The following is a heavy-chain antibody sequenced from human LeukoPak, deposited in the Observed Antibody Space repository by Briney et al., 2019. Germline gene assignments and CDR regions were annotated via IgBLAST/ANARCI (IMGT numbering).Heavy chain of an antibody. Sequence: GGSLRLSCAASGFTFSDYYMSWIRQAPGKGLEWVSYISGSSNSTNYADSLKGRFTISRDNAKNSLYLQMNSLRAEDTAVYYCARVAVVRGVIAAYYFDYWGQGTVVTVSS. D-gene: IGHD3-10*01. CDR1: GFTFSDYY. V-gene: IGHV3-11*06. J-gene: IGHJ4*02. CDR2: ISGSSNST. CDR3: ARVAVVRGVIAAYYFDY.